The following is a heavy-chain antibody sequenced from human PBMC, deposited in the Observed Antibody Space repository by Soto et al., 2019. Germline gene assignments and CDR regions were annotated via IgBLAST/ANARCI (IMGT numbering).Heavy chain of an antibody. CDR1: GGSISRSNW. V-gene: IGHV4-4*02. CDR3: PKVCQYCSGTSCYRDY. CDR2: IHHSGTT. J-gene: IGHJ4*02. D-gene: IGHD2-2*01. Sequence: SETLSLTCAVSGGSISRSNWWHWVRQPPGKGLEWIGEIHHSGTTNYNPSLKSRVAIPVDKSKNQFSLKLDAVTAADTAVESVPKVCQYCSGTSCYRDYWGPGTLGTV.